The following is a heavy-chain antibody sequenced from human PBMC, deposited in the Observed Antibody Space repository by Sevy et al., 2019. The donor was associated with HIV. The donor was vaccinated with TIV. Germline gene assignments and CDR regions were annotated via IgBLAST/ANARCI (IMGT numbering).Heavy chain of an antibody. D-gene: IGHD1-1*01. J-gene: IGHJ3*01. CDR3: ARERTTWTDAFDV. Sequence: ASVKVSCRTSGYTFPDYGISWVRQAPGQGLEWMGWISPNTGNTEYPQKFQGRLTVTTDTSRTTAYMELRSLRSDDTAIYYCARERTTWTDAFDVWGQGTMVTVSS. CDR1: GYTFPDYG. V-gene: IGHV1-18*04. CDR2: ISPNTGNT.